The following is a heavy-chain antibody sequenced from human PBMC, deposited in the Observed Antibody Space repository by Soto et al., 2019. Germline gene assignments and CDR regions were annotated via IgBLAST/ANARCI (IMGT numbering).Heavy chain of an antibody. CDR3: ARGVYSVVGATVY. CDR2: MNPKSGDT. CDR1: GYTFTDYG. J-gene: IGHJ4*02. Sequence: QVQLVQSGAEVKMPGASVKVSCKASGYTFTDYGINWVRQATGQGLEWMGWMNPKSGDTVYAQKSQGRGSMTRATSISTAYMAMNSLKSAAAAVEYCARGVYSVVGATVYWGQGTVATVSS. V-gene: IGHV1-8*01. D-gene: IGHD1-26*01.